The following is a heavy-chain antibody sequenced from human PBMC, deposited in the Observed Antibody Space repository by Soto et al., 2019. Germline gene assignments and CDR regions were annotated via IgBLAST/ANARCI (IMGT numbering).Heavy chain of an antibody. Sequence: QVQLQESGPGLVKPSQTLSLTCTVSGGSISSGDYYWSWIRQHPGKGLEWVGYIYYSGSTHYNPSLKSRVTMSVDTSENQFSLKLSPLTAADTAVYYCARGRYSSSSNWFDPWGQGTLVTVSS. CDR2: IYYSGST. D-gene: IGHD6-6*01. CDR1: GGSISSGDYY. V-gene: IGHV4-31*03. J-gene: IGHJ5*02. CDR3: ARGRYSSSSNWFDP.